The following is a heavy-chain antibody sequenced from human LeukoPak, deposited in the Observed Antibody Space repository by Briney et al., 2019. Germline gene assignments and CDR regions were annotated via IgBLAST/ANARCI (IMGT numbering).Heavy chain of an antibody. V-gene: IGHV1-8*01. D-gene: IGHD4-17*01. CDR3: AREGTTVTSNYYYGMDV. CDR1: GYTFTSCD. Sequence: ASVKVSCKASGYTFTSCDINWERQATGQGLELMGWMNPNSGNTGYAQKFQGRVTMTRNTSISTAYMELSSLRSEDTAVYDCAREGTTVTSNYYYGMDVWGQGTTVTVSS. J-gene: IGHJ6*02. CDR2: MNPNSGNT.